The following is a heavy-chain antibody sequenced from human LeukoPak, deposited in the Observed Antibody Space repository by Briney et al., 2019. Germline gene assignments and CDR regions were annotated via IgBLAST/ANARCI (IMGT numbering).Heavy chain of an antibody. Sequence: GESLKISCEGSGYSFTSYWIGWARQMPGKGLEWMAIIFPGNSDTIYSPSLQGQVTISADKSISTAYLQWRGLKASDTAMYYCVRHNNYALDYWGQGTLVTVSS. CDR2: IFPGNSDT. V-gene: IGHV5-51*01. D-gene: IGHD5-18*01. CDR3: VRHNNYALDY. CDR1: GYSFTSYW. J-gene: IGHJ4*02.